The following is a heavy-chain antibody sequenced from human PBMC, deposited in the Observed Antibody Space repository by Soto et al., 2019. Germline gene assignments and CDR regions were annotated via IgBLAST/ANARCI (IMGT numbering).Heavy chain of an antibody. J-gene: IGHJ4*02. CDR3: ARDRDFWSGPYFDY. D-gene: IGHD3-3*01. CDR1: GFTFSSYW. CDR2: IKQDGSEK. V-gene: IGHV3-7*01. Sequence: GGSLRLSCAASGFTFSSYWMSWVRQAPGKGLEWVANIKQDGSEKYYVDSVKGRFTISRDNAKNSLYLQMNSLRAEDTAVYYCARDRDFWSGPYFDYWGQGTLVTVSS.